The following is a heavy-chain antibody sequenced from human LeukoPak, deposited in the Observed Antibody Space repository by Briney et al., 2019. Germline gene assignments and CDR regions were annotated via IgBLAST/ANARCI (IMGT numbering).Heavy chain of an antibody. J-gene: IGHJ6*03. Sequence: QPGGSLRLSCAASGFTFSNYWMSWVRQAPGKGLEWVANIKQDGSERYYVDSVKGRFTISRDNAKNSLYLQMNSLRADDTAVYYCAKGGAVSSKSITMVRGTRRYNYYMDVWGKGTTVTISS. V-gene: IGHV3-7*03. D-gene: IGHD3-10*01. CDR2: IKQDGSER. CDR1: GFTFSNYW. CDR3: AKGGAVSSKSITMVRGTRRYNYYMDV.